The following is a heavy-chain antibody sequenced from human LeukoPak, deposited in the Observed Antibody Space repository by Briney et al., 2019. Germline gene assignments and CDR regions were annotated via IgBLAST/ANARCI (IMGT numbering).Heavy chain of an antibody. D-gene: IGHD2-21*01. Sequence: PSETLSLTCTVSGGSISSYYWSWIRQPPGKGLEWIGYIYYSGGTNYNPSLKSRVTISVDTSKNQFSLKLSSVSAADTAVYYCARAIVVVPSAANWLDPWGQGTLVTVSS. J-gene: IGHJ5*02. V-gene: IGHV4-59*01. CDR3: ARAIVVVPSAANWLDP. CDR1: GGSISSYY. CDR2: IYYSGGT.